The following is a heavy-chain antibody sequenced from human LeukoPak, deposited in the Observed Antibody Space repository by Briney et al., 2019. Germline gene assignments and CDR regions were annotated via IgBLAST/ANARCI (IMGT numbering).Heavy chain of an antibody. Sequence: GGSLRLSCAASGFTFSSYWMSWVRQAPGKGLEWVANIKQDGSEKYYVDSVKGRFTISRDNAKNSLYLQMNSLRAKDTAVYYRASALAGAGLVDYWGQGTLVTVSS. V-gene: IGHV3-7*01. CDR3: ASALAGAGLVDY. CDR1: GFTFSSYW. CDR2: IKQDGSEK. J-gene: IGHJ4*02. D-gene: IGHD6-13*01.